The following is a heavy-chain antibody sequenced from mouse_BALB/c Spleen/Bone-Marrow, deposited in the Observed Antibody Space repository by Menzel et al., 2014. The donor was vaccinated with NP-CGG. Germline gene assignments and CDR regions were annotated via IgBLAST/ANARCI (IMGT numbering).Heavy chain of an antibody. V-gene: IGHV5-17*02. CDR3: ARYYGNYSGYFDV. CDR2: ISSGSSTI. CDR1: GFTFSSFG. D-gene: IGHD2-1*01. J-gene: IGHJ1*01. Sequence: EVKLEESGGGLVQPGGSRKFSCAASGFTFSSFGMHWVRQAPEKGLEWVAYISSGSSTIYYADTVKGRFTISRDNPKNTLFLQMTSLRSEDTAMYYCARYYGNYSGYFDVWGAGTTVTVSS.